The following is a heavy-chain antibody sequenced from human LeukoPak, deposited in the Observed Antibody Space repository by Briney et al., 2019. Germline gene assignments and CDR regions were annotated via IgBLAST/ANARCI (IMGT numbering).Heavy chain of an antibody. CDR1: GGAISSYY. V-gene: IGHV4-59*01. Sequence: PSETLSLTCTVPGGAISSYYWSWIRQPPGKGLEWIGYVSYTGDASQNPSLRGRVTMSVDTSNNQVSLELSSVTAADTAVYYCARGWNYGGYWGQGTLVTVSS. D-gene: IGHD3-3*01. CDR2: VSYTGDA. J-gene: IGHJ4*02. CDR3: ARGWNYGGY.